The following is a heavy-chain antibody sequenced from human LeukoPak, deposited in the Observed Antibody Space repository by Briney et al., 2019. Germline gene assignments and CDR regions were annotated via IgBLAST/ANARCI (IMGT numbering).Heavy chain of an antibody. CDR3: ARRWLQYYFDY. CDR2: IYRSGNT. CDR1: GYSISSGFY. V-gene: IGHV4-38-2*01. Sequence: PSETLSLTCAVSGYSISSGFYWGWIRQPPGKGLEWIVSIYRSGNTYCNPSLKSRVTMSVDTSKNQFSLNLTSVAAADTAVYYCARRWLQYYFDYWGQGTLVTVSS. J-gene: IGHJ4*02. D-gene: IGHD5-24*01.